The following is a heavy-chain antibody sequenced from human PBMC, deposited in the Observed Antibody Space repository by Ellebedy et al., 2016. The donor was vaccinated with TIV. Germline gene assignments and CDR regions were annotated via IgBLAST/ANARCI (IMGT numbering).Heavy chain of an antibody. CDR3: ATGRLVLDY. V-gene: IGHV3-74*01. Sequence: GESLKISXAASGFTFSSYWMHWVRQAPGKGLVWVSRINSDGSSTSYADSVKGRFTIPRDNAKNTLYLQMNSLRAEDTAVYYCATGRLVLDYWGQGTLVTVSS. CDR2: INSDGSST. D-gene: IGHD6-6*01. CDR1: GFTFSSYW. J-gene: IGHJ4*02.